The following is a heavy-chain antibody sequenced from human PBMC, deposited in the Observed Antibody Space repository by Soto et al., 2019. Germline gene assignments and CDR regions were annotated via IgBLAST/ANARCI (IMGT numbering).Heavy chain of an antibody. V-gene: IGHV1-3*01. D-gene: IGHD6-19*01. J-gene: IGHJ5*02. CDR1: GYTFTSYA. Sequence: ASVKVSCKASGYTFTSYAMHWVRQAPGQRLEWMGWINAGNGNTKYSQKFQGRVTITRDTSASTAYMELSSLRSEDTAVYYCARVTREAVAGTDWFDPWGQGTLVTVSS. CDR2: INAGNGNT. CDR3: ARVTREAVAGTDWFDP.